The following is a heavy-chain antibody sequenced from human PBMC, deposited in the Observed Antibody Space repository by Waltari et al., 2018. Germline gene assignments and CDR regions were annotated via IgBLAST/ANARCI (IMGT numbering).Heavy chain of an antibody. CDR3: ARDLITMVRGVLRDYYYYYGMDV. D-gene: IGHD3-10*01. Sequence: QVQLVQSGAEVKKPGASVKVSCKASGYTFTSYGISWVRQAPGQGLEWMRWISAYNGNTNYAQKLQGRGTMTTDTSTSTAYMELRSLRSDDTAVYYCARDLITMVRGVLRDYYYYYGMDVWGQGTTVTVSS. CDR2: ISAYNGNT. CDR1: GYTFTSYG. V-gene: IGHV1-18*01. J-gene: IGHJ6*02.